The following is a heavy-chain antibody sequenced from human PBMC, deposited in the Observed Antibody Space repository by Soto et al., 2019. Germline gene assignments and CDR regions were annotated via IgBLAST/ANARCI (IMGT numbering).Heavy chain of an antibody. CDR2: FRGSGSNT. Sequence: EMQLLESGGGLIQPGGSLRLSCAASGFTFSSYAMSWVRQAPGKGLEWISGFRGSGSNTYYADSVEGRFTISRDISKNPLYLQMDSLRAEDTAVYYCAKDMSYYDSSGYYSGYYYYGVDVWGQGTTVTVSS. J-gene: IGHJ6*02. CDR1: GFTFSSYA. CDR3: AKDMSYYDSSGYYSGYYYYGVDV. D-gene: IGHD3-22*01. V-gene: IGHV3-23*01.